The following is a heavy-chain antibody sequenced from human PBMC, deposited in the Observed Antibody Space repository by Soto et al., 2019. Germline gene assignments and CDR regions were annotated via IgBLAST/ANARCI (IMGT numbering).Heavy chain of an antibody. CDR3: APSVGYYYGSGTSDY. CDR1: GFTFSSYS. D-gene: IGHD3-10*01. J-gene: IGHJ4*02. CDR2: ISGSSSYI. Sequence: VQLVESGGGLVKPGESLRLSCAASGFTFSSYSMNWVRQAPGKGLEWVSSISGSSSYIYYADSVKGRFTNSRDNAKNSLFLQMNRLSSEDTAVYYCAPSVGYYYGSGTSDYWGQGTLVTVSS. V-gene: IGHV3-21*01.